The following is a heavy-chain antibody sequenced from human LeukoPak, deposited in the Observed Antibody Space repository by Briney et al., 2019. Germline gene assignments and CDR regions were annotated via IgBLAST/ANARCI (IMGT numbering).Heavy chain of an antibody. D-gene: IGHD2-2*01. V-gene: IGHV4-4*07. Sequence: PSETLSLTCIVSAYSISSDYYWSWIRQPAGKGLEWIGRIYTSGSTNYNPSLKSRVTMSVDTSKNQFSLKLSSVTAADTAVYYCARDSRSTYCSSTSCYDYWGQGTLVTVSS. CDR3: ARDSRSTYCSSTSCYDY. J-gene: IGHJ4*02. CDR2: IYTSGST. CDR1: AYSISSDYY.